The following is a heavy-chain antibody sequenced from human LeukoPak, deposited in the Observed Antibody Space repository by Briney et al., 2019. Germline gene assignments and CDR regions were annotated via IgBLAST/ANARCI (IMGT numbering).Heavy chain of an antibody. Sequence: ASVKVSCKASGYTVTSYGISWVRQAPGQGLEWMGWSSAYNGNTGYAQKFQGRGTMTRNTSISTAYMELSSLRSEDTAVYYCARSIAVAGTYYFDYWGQGTLVTVSS. CDR3: ARSIAVAGTYYFDY. V-gene: IGHV1-8*02. J-gene: IGHJ4*02. CDR2: SSAYNGNT. CDR1: GYTVTSYG. D-gene: IGHD6-19*01.